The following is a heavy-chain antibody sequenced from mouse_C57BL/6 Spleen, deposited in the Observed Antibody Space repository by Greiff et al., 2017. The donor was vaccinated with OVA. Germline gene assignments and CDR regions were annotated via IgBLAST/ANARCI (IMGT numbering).Heavy chain of an antibody. CDR3: ARGWVYGNYGDYFDY. Sequence: EVKLQESGPGMVKPSQSLSLTCTVTGYSITSGYDWHWIRHFPGNKLEWMGYISYSGSTNYNPSLKSRISITHDTSKNHFFLKLNSVTTEDTATYYCARGWVYGNYGDYFDYWGQGTTLTVSS. V-gene: IGHV3-1*01. CDR1: GYSITSGYD. J-gene: IGHJ2*01. CDR2: ISYSGST. D-gene: IGHD2-1*01.